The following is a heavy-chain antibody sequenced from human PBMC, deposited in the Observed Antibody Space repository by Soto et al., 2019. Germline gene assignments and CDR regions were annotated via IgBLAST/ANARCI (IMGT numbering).Heavy chain of an antibody. Sequence: GESVNGYGAASGSSVSSSLIGCVRQMRGKGLEWMGIIDPNDSQTIYSPSFQGQVTISADKCIDTAYLQWSSLKTSDTAMYHCARNAGTSWKGDYFDYWAQRALVTFTS. CDR3: ARNAGTSWKGDYFDY. D-gene: IGHD6-13*01. CDR1: GSSVSSSL. J-gene: IGHJ4*02. V-gene: IGHV5-51*01. CDR2: IDPNDSQT.